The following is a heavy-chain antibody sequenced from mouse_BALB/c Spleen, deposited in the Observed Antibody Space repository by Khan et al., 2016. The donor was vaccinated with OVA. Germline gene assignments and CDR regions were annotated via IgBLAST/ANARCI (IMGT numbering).Heavy chain of an antibody. J-gene: IGHJ3*01. CDR3: AFPIYYDYDGFAY. CDR2: IDPANGNT. Sequence: VQLQQSGAELVKPGASVKLSCTASGFNIKDTYMHWVKQRPEQGLEWIGRIDPANGNTKYDPKVQGKATITADTSSNTGYLQLSSLTSEDTAVYYCAFPIYYDYDGFAYWGQGTLVTVSA. D-gene: IGHD2-4*01. CDR1: GFNIKDTY. V-gene: IGHV14-3*02.